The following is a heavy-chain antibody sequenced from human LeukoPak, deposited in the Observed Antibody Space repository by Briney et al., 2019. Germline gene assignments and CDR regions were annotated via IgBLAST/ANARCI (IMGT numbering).Heavy chain of an antibody. Sequence: GGSLRPSCAASGFTFSSYAMSWVRQAPGKGLEWVSGISGSGGSTYYADSVKGRFTISRDNSKNTLYLQMNSLRAEDTAVYYCAKTDLTIAARPLDYWGQGTLVTVSS. CDR3: AKTDLTIAARPLDY. CDR2: ISGSGGST. D-gene: IGHD6-6*01. V-gene: IGHV3-23*01. J-gene: IGHJ4*02. CDR1: GFTFSSYA.